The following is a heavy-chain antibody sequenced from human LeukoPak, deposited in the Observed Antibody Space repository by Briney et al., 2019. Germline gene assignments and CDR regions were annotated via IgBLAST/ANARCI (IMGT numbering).Heavy chain of an antibody. Sequence: GESLKISCKGSGYSFTSYWIGWVRQMPGKGLEWMGIIYPGDSDTRYSPSFQGQVTISADKSISTAYLQWSSLKASDTAMYYCARQEHSGSYDYYGMDVWGQGTTGTVSS. CDR1: GYSFTSYW. CDR3: ARQEHSGSYDYYGMDV. D-gene: IGHD1-26*01. J-gene: IGHJ6*02. CDR2: IYPGDSDT. V-gene: IGHV5-51*01.